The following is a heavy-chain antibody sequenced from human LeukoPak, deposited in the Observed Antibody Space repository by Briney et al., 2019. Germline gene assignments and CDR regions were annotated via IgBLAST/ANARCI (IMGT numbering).Heavy chain of an antibody. CDR1: GFSFTRYS. J-gene: IGHJ4*02. CDR3: ARGYYYDSSGYYYY. V-gene: IGHV3-48*01. CDR2: IRSSGDII. Sequence: GESLRLSCVASGFSFTRYSMNWVRQAPGKGLQWVSYIRSSGDIIHYADSVKGRFTISRDNSKNTLYLQMNSLRAEDTAVYYCARGYYYDSSGYYYYWGQGTLVTVSS. D-gene: IGHD3-22*01.